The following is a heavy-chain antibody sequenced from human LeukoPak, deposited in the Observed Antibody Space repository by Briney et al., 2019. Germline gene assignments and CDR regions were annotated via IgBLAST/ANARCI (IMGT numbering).Heavy chain of an antibody. J-gene: IGHJ4*02. Sequence: GASVKVSCKASGYTFTSYGISWVRQAPGQGLEWMGWIRAYNGNTNYAQKLQGRVTMTTDTSTSTAYMELSSLRSEDTAVYYCARTRPRSSGYYYRYYFDYWGQGTLVTVSS. CDR2: IRAYNGNT. CDR1: GYTFTSYG. D-gene: IGHD3-22*01. CDR3: ARTRPRSSGYYYRYYFDY. V-gene: IGHV1-18*01.